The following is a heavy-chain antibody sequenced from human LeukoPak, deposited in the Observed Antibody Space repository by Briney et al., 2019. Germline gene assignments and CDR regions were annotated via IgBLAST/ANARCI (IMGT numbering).Heavy chain of an antibody. V-gene: IGHV3-7*01. Sequence: GGSLRLSCAASGFTFSGYWMSWLRQAPGKGLEWVANIKQDGGEKYYVDSVKGRFTISRDNAKNSLYLQMNSQRAEDTAVYYCARDRGFGQADVWGKGTTVTVSS. CDR3: ARDRGFGQADV. CDR2: IKQDGGEK. CDR1: GFTFSGYW. D-gene: IGHD3-10*01. J-gene: IGHJ6*04.